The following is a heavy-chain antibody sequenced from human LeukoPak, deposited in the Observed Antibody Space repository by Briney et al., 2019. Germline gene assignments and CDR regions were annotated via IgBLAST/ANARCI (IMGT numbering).Heavy chain of an antibody. CDR2: FDPEDGET. D-gene: IGHD3-10*01. V-gene: IGHV1-24*01. CDR1: GYTLTELS. Sequence: ASVKVSCKVSGYTLTELSIHWVRQAPGKGLEWMGGFDPEDGETIYAQKFQGRVTMTEDTSTDTAYMELSSLRSEDTAVYYCAGAEGVTYSYGSGRTFDIWGQGTMVTVSS. J-gene: IGHJ3*02. CDR3: AGAEGVTYSYGSGRTFDI.